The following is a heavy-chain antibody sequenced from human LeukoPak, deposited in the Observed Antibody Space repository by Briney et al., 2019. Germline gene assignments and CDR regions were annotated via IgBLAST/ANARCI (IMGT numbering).Heavy chain of an antibody. J-gene: IGHJ4*02. D-gene: IGHD3-10*01. CDR1: GYTFTCYY. V-gene: IGHV1-2*02. CDR2: INPNSGGT. Sequence: ASVKVSCKASGYTFTCYYMHWVRQAPGQGLEWMGWINPNSGGTNYAQKFQGRVTMTRDTSISTAYMELSRLRSDDTAVYYCARAGWGTMVRGVIIGYQYYFDYWGQGTLVTVSS. CDR3: ARAGWGTMVRGVIIGYQYYFDY.